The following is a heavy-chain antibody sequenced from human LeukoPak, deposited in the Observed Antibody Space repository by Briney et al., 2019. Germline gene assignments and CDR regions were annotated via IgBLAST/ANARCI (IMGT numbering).Heavy chain of an antibody. CDR1: GFTFSSYA. V-gene: IGHV3-23*01. CDR3: ARSGDFDY. Sequence: SGGSLRLSCAASGFTFSSYAMIWVRQAPGKGLEWVSVISGSGDSTYYADSVKGRFTISRDNSRNTLYLQMNSLRAEDTAVYYCARSGDFDYWGQGTLVTVSS. CDR2: ISGSGDST. D-gene: IGHD1-26*01. J-gene: IGHJ4*02.